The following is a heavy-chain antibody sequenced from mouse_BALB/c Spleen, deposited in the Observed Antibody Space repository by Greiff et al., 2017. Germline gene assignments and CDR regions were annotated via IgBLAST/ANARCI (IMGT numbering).Heavy chain of an antibody. CDR3: ARGIYYDYTYYAMDY. V-gene: IGHV3-2*02. D-gene: IGHD2-4*01. J-gene: IGHJ4*01. Sequence: VQLKESGPGLVKPSQSLSLTCTVTGYSITSDYAWNWIRQFPGNKLEWMGYISYSGSTSYNPSLKSRISITRDTSKNQFFLQLNSVTTEDTATYYCARGIYYDYTYYAMDYWGQGTSVTVSS. CDR1: GYSITSDYA. CDR2: ISYSGST.